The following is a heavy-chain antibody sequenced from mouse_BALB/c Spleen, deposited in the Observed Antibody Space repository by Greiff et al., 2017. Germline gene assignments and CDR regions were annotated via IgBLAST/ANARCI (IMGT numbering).Heavy chain of an antibody. Sequence: EVMLVESGGGLVQPGGSRKLSCAASGFTFSSFGMHWVRQAPEKGLEWVAYISSGSSTIYYADTVKGRFTISRDNPKNTLFLQMTSLRSEDTAMYYCARSYYYGSWFAYWGQGTLVTVSA. J-gene: IGHJ3*01. D-gene: IGHD1-1*01. CDR3: ARSYYYGSWFAY. CDR2: ISSGSSTI. CDR1: GFTFSSFG. V-gene: IGHV5-17*02.